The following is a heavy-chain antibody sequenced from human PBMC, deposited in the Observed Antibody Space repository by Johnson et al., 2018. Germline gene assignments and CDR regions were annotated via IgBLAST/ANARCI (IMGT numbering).Heavy chain of an antibody. CDR2: ISWDSNDI. CDR3: TRLIFFPTLPEVSGWPNYRLDV. CDR1: GFTFDDYS. Sequence: VQLVESGGGLVQPGRFLRLSCAASGFTFDDYSMHWVRQAPGKGLELVSGISWDSNDIGYADSVKGRFTISRDNAKNSLYLEMNSLKTEDTAVEYCTRLIFFPTLPEVSGWPNYRLDVGGQGATVTVSS. D-gene: IGHD2/OR15-2a*01. V-gene: IGHV3-9*01. J-gene: IGHJ6*02.